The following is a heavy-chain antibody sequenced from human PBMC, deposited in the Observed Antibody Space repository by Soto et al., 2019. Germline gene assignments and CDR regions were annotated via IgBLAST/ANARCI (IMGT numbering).Heavy chain of an antibody. J-gene: IGHJ4*02. CDR2: ISAYNGNT. CDR3: ARETTYYYDSSGYYWSGGDRRGGDY. D-gene: IGHD3-22*01. V-gene: IGHV1-18*01. CDR1: GYTFTSYG. Sequence: QVQLVQSGAEVKKPGASVKVSCKASGYTFTSYGISWVRQAPGQGLEWMGWISAYNGNTNYAQKLQGRVTMTTDTATSTAEMELRSLRSDDAAVYYCARETTYYYDSSGYYWSGGDRRGGDYWGQGTLVTVSS.